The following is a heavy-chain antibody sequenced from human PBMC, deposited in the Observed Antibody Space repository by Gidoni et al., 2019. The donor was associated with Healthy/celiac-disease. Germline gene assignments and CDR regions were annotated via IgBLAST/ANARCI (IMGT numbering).Heavy chain of an antibody. CDR1: GFTFSNAW. CDR2: IKSKTEGGTT. V-gene: IGHV3-15*01. D-gene: IGHD1-26*01. Sequence: EVQLVESGGCLLKPGGSLRLSCAASGFTFSNAWMSWVRQAPGKGLEWVGRIKSKTEGGTTEYAATVKGRFTISRDNSKNTLYLQMNSLKTEDTAVYYCTTDEGATYYYFDYWGQGTLVTVSS. CDR3: TTDEGATYYYFDY. J-gene: IGHJ4*02.